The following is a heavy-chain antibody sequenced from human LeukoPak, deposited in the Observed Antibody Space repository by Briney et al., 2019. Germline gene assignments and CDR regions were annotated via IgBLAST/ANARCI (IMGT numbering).Heavy chain of an antibody. Sequence: PSETLSLTCTVSGGSVSSNYMSWVRQAPGKGLEWVSVIYSGGSTYYADSVKGRFTISRDNSKNTLYLQMNSLRAEDTAVYYCARDRGGGYDFWSGYYTFDYWGQGTLVTVSS. J-gene: IGHJ4*02. CDR2: IYSGGST. D-gene: IGHD3-3*01. V-gene: IGHV3-53*05. CDR3: ARDRGGGYDFWSGYYTFDY. CDR1: GGSVSSNY.